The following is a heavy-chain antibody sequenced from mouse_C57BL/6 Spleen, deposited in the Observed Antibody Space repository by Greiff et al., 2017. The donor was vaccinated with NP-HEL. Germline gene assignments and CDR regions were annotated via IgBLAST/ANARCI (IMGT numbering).Heavy chain of an antibody. CDR1: GFNIKDDY. D-gene: IGHD1-1*01. Sequence: EVQLQQSGAELVRPGASVKLSCTASGFNIKDDYMHWVKQRPEQGLEWIGWIDPENGDTEYASKFQGKATITADTSSNTAYLQLSSLTSEDTAVYYCTITTVVAMDYWGQGTTLTVSS. CDR3: TITTVVAMDY. J-gene: IGHJ2*01. V-gene: IGHV14-4*01. CDR2: IDPENGDT.